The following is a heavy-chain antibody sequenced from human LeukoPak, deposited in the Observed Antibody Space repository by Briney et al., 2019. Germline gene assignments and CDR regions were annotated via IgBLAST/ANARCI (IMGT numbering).Heavy chain of an antibody. CDR1: GYIFTDYY. Sequence: APVKVSCKASGYIFTDYYMHWVRQAPGQELGWMGRINPNSGGTNYAQKFQGRVTMTRDTSISTAYMELSRLRSDDTAVYYCARGETSFDYWGQGTLVTVSS. CDR2: INPNSGGT. J-gene: IGHJ4*02. V-gene: IGHV1/OR15-1*04. CDR3: ARGETSFDY.